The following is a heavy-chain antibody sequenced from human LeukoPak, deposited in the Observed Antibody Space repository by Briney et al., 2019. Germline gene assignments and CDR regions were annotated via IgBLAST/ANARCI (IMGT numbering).Heavy chain of an antibody. CDR1: GFTVSSNY. CDR3: ARTYYYGSVYYFDY. V-gene: IGHV3-53*01. Sequence: GGSLRLSCAASGFTVSSNYMSWVRQAPGKGLEWVSVIYSGGSTYYADSVKGRFTISRDNSKNTLYLQMNSLRAEDTAVYYCARTYYYGSVYYFDYRGQGTLVTVSS. J-gene: IGHJ4*02. CDR2: IYSGGST. D-gene: IGHD3-10*01.